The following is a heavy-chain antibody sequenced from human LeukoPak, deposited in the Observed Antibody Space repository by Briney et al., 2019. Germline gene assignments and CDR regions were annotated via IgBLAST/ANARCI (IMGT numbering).Heavy chain of an antibody. D-gene: IGHD6-13*01. CDR2: IYYSGTT. CDR3: ARHGGYSSPYLH. Sequence: PSETLSPTCTVSGGSISNYYWSWIRQPPGKGLECMGYIYYSGTTNYNPSLKSRVTISVDTSKNQFSLKLNSVTAADTAVYYCARHGGYSSPYLHWGQGTLVTVSS. CDR1: GGSISNYY. V-gene: IGHV4-59*08. J-gene: IGHJ1*01.